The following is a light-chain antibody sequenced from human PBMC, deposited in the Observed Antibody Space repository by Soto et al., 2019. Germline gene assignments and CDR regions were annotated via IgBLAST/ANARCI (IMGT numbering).Light chain of an antibody. CDR2: GAS. Sequence: EIVLTQSPGILSLSPGDRATLSCRASQSVTSNYLAWYQQKPGQAPSRLIYGASSRATGISDRFSGSGSGTDFTLTISRLEPEDFAVYYCQQYGSSPRTFGQGAKVDNK. CDR1: QSVTSNY. V-gene: IGKV3-20*01. J-gene: IGKJ1*01. CDR3: QQYGSSPRT.